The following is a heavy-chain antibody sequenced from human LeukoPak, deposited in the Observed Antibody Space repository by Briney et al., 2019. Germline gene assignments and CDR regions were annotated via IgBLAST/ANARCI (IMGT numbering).Heavy chain of an antibody. J-gene: IGHJ3*02. D-gene: IGHD1-26*01. CDR2: IIPIFGTA. CDR3: ASAFESGSYHTAFDI. CDR1: GGTFSSYA. V-gene: IGHV1-69*13. Sequence: ASVKVSCKASGGTFSSYAISWVRQAPGQGLEWMGGIIPIFGTANYAQKFQGRVTITADESTSTAYMELSSLRSEDTAVYYCASAFESGSYHTAFDIWGQGTMVTVSS.